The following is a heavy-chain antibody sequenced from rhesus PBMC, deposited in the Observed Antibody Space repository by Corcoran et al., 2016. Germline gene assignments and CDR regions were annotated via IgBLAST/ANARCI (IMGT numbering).Heavy chain of an antibody. D-gene: IGHD1-26*01. CDR2: IDGKSGST. V-gene: IGHV4S9*01. CDR3: ARGANWNYGY. CDR1: GGSISDTYY. Sequence: QVQLQESGPGLVKPSETLSLTCAVSGGSISDTYYWTWIRQPPGKGLEWIGKIDGKSGSTSYNPSLKRRVTMSKDTSKNQFALKLSSMTAADTAGYYGARGANWNYGYWGQGVLVTVSS. J-gene: IGHJ4*01.